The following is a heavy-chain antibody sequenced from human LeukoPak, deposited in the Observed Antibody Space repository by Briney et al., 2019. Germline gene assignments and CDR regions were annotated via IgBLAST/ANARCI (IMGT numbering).Heavy chain of an antibody. V-gene: IGHV3-30-3*01. J-gene: IGHJ4*02. D-gene: IGHD6-13*01. CDR1: GFTFSSYA. CDR3: AREGTSQQLVPSYFDY. Sequence: GGSLRLSCAASGFTFSSYAMHWVRQAPGKGLEWVAVISYDGSNKYYADSVKGRFTISRDNSKNTLYLQMNSLRAEDTAVYYCAREGTSQQLVPSYFDYWGQGTLVTVSS. CDR2: ISYDGSNK.